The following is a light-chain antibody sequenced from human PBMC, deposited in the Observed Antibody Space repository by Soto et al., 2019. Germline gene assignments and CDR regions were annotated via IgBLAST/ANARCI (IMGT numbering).Light chain of an antibody. Sequence: QPVLTQPRSASASLGATVTLTGTLSSGYSNYKVDWYQQRPGKGPRFVMRVGTGGIVGSKGDGIPDRFSVLGSGLNRYLTIKNIQEEDESDYHCGADHGSGSNFFVVFGGGTKLTVL. CDR1: SGYSNYK. CDR2: VGTGGIVG. J-gene: IGLJ2*01. V-gene: IGLV9-49*01. CDR3: GADHGSGSNFFVV.